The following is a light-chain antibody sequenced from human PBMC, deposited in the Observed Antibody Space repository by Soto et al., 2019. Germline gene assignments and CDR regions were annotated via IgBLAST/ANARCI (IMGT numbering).Light chain of an antibody. CDR2: GAS. CDR3: QQYSNWPSYT. CDR1: QSVSSN. Sequence: EVVMTQSPPTLSVSPGERATLSCRASQSVSSNLAWYQQKPGQAPRLLIYGASTRATGIPARFSGSGSGTEFSLTINSLQSEDFAVYYCQQYSNWPSYTFGQGTKLEIK. J-gene: IGKJ2*01. V-gene: IGKV3-15*01.